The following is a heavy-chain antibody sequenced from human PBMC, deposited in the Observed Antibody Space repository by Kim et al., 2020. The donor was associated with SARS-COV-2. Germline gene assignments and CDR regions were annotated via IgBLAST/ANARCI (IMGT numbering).Heavy chain of an antibody. J-gene: IGHJ3*02. CDR2: ILTYTGDT. CDR1: GYTFPVYG. Sequence: ASVKVSCKASGYTFPVYGISWVRQAPGQGLEWMGWILTYTGDTYYAQNLQDRVTMTTDASTATAYMELSSLRSDDTAVYYCVRVRYCGADCRRNDAFGIWGQGTMVTVSS. D-gene: IGHD2-21*02. CDR3: VRVRYCGADCRRNDAFGI. V-gene: IGHV1-18*04.